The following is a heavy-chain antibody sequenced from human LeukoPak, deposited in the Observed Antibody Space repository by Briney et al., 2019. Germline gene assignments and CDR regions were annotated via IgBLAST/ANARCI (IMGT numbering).Heavy chain of an antibody. Sequence: ASVKVSCKASGGTLSSSAISWVRQAPGQGLEWMGGIIPVFDTSNYAQQFQGRVTITADESTSTAYMELSSLRFEDTAVFYCARGWNIAAAGEGYNYYMDVWGKGTTVTVSS. CDR2: IIPVFDTS. V-gene: IGHV1-69*13. CDR1: GGTLSSSA. J-gene: IGHJ6*03. CDR3: ARGWNIAAAGEGYNYYMDV. D-gene: IGHD6-13*01.